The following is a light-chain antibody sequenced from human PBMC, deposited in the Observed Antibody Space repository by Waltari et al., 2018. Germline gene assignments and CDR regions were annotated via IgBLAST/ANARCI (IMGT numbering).Light chain of an antibody. CDR2: WAS. V-gene: IGKV4-1*01. CDR3: QQYYSLPYT. Sequence: DIVMTQSPDSLAVSLGERATINCKSSQSVLYSSNNKNYLAWYQRKPGQPPKLLICWASIRESGVPDRFSGSGSGTDFTLTISSLQAEDVAVYYCQQYYSLPYTFGPGTRLEIK. CDR1: QSVLYSSNNKNY. J-gene: IGKJ2*01.